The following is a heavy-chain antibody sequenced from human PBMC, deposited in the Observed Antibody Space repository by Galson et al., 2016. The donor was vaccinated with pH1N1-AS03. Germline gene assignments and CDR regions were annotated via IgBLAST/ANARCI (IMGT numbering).Heavy chain of an antibody. V-gene: IGHV3-43D*03. CDR1: GFTFDDYA. CDR3: AKAGRYSESNGYYSLTS. CDR2: INWEGAST. D-gene: IGHD3-22*01. J-gene: IGHJ5*02. Sequence: SLRLSCAASGFTFDDYAMHWVRQAPGKGLEWVSLINWEGASTYYADSVQGRFTVSRDKSKNSLYLQMNSLRAEDTALYYCAKAGRYSESNGYYSLTSWGRGTLVTVSS.